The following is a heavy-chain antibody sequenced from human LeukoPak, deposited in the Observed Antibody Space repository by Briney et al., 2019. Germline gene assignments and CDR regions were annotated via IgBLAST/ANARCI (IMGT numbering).Heavy chain of an antibody. Sequence: GGSVRLSCAASGFTFTSYWIHWVRQAPGKGLVWVSHINYDGSSTTYADSVKGRFTISRDNAKNTVYLRMNSLRADDTAIYYCARANSGWSIDYWGQGTLVTVSS. CDR2: INYDGSST. CDR3: ARANSGWSIDY. CDR1: GFTFTSYW. V-gene: IGHV3-74*01. D-gene: IGHD6-19*01. J-gene: IGHJ4*02.